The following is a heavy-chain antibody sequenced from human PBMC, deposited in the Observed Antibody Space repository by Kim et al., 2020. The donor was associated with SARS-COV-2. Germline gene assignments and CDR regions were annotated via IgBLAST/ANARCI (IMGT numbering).Heavy chain of an antibody. CDR1: GGSISSSSYY. CDR2: IYYSGST. Sequence: SETLSLTCTVSGGSISSSSYYWGWIRQPPGKGLEWIGSIYYSGSTYYNPSLKSRVTISIDTSKNQFSLKLSSVTAADTAVYYCARLTMVRGVTSTYFDY. D-gene: IGHD3-10*01. CDR3: ARLTMVRGVTSTYFDY. J-gene: IGHJ4*01. V-gene: IGHV4-39*01.